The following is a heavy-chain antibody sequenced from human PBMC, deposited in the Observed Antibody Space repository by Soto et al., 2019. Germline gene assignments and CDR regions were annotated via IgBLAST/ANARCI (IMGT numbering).Heavy chain of an antibody. CDR1: GFTFSNAW. CDR2: IKSKTDGGTT. D-gene: IGHD3-3*01. V-gene: IGHV3-15*01. Sequence: GGSLRLSCAASGFTFSNAWMSWVRQAPGKGLEWVGRIKSKTDGGTTDYAAPVKGRFTISRDDSKNTLYLQMNSLKTEDTAVYXCTTVQHDFWSGYYTDYWGQGTLVTVSS. J-gene: IGHJ4*02. CDR3: TTVQHDFWSGYYTDY.